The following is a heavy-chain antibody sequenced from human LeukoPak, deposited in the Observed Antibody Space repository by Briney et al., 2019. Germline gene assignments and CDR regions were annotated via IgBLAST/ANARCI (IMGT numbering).Heavy chain of an antibody. J-gene: IGHJ6*03. CDR3: ARAPLGYYDFWSGYWGPDYYYYMDV. D-gene: IGHD3-3*01. Sequence: SETLSLTCTVSGGSISSSSYYWGWLRQPPGKGLEWIGSIYHSGSTYYNPALNSRVTIAVETSKNQFSLKLSSVTAADTAVYYCARAPLGYYDFWSGYWGPDYYYYMDVWGKGTTVTVSS. CDR2: IYHSGST. CDR1: GGSISSSSYY. V-gene: IGHV4-39*07.